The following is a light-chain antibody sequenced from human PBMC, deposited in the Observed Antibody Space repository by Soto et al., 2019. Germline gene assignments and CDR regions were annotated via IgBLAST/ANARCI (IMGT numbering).Light chain of an antibody. V-gene: IGKV1-5*01. CDR1: QSISVY. J-gene: IGKJ2*01. CDR2: GGS. CDR3: HQYATSAPT. Sequence: DIQMPPSPSPLSASVGDRVTITCRASQSISVYLAWYQQRPREAPMLLIYGGSSLESGVPSRFSGSGSGTAFTLTISSLQPTDFATYYCHQYATSAPTVGQGTKLEI.